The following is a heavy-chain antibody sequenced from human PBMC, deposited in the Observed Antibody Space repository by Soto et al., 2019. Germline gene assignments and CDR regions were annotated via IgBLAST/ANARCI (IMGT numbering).Heavy chain of an antibody. CDR1: GGSFKSGSYS. J-gene: IGHJ5*02. V-gene: IGHV4-61*01. CDR3: ARQVVVAATFVFDP. Sequence: ETLSLTCTVSGGSFKSGSYSWSWIRQPPGKGLEWIGYVYHTGRTNYNPSLKSRVTISVDKSKNQFSLKLSSVTAADTAVYYCARQVVVAATFVFDPWGQGTLVTVSS. CDR2: VYHTGRT. D-gene: IGHD2-15*01.